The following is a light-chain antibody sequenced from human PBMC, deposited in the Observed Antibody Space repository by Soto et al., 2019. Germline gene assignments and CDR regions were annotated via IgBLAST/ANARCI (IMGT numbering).Light chain of an antibody. Sequence: QSVLTQPASVSGSPGQSITISCTGSSNDIGAYKYVSWYQQYPGKAPKLIIFEVSNRPSGVSNRFSGSKSGNTASLTIAGLQAEDEADYHCSSYTTGSTLYVFGGGTKVTVL. CDR2: EVS. CDR3: SSYTTGSTLYV. J-gene: IGLJ1*01. CDR1: SNDIGAYKY. V-gene: IGLV2-14*01.